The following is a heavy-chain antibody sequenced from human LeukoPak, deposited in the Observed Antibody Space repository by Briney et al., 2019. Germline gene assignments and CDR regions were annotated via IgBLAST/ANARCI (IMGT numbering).Heavy chain of an antibody. CDR2: IDLEEGKK. D-gene: IGHD3-10*01. Sequence: ASVKVSCKVSGYALIAVAMHWLQQAPGKGLEWMGGIDLEEGKKINAQKFQGRLSVTEDTSTDTAHMELSNLRSEDTAVYYCATQGRGRGMWYFDVWGRGTLVTVS. CDR3: ATQGRGRGMWYFDV. V-gene: IGHV1-24*01. J-gene: IGHJ2*01. CDR1: GYALIAVA.